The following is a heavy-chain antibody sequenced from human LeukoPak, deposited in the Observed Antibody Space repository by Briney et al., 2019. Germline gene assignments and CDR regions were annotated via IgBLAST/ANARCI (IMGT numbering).Heavy chain of an antibody. J-gene: IGHJ6*04. CDR2: ISSTGGTT. CDR1: GLTFSNYG. D-gene: IGHD3-10*02. CDR3: AELGITMIGGV. Sequence: PGGSLRLSCVASGLTFSNYGISWVRQAPGKGLEWVSAISSTGGTTCYADSVKGHFTISRDNSKNTVYLQMNSLRAEDTAVYYCAELGITMIGGVWGKGTTVTISS. V-gene: IGHV3-23*01.